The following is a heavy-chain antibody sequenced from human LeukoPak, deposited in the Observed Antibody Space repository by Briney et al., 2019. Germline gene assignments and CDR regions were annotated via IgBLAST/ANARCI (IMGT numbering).Heavy chain of an antibody. J-gene: IGHJ4*02. CDR2: ITGDGSNT. CDR1: GFTFSAYW. Sequence: GGSPRLSCAASGFTFSAYWMHWVRQGPGKGLLWVSHITGDGSNTNYADSVKGRFTISRDNAKNTLYLQLNSLRPEDSAVYYCARSGDGDFDSWGQGTLVTVSS. CDR3: ARSGDGDFDS. D-gene: IGHD1-26*01. V-gene: IGHV3-74*01.